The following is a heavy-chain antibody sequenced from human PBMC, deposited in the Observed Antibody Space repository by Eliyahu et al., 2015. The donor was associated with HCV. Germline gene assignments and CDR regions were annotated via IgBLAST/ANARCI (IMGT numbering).Heavy chain of an antibody. CDR1: GFSLSINAVG. D-gene: IGHD7-27*01. V-gene: IGHV2-5*01. CDR3: AHKGWGSDFDY. CDR2: IYWSDDK. J-gene: IGHJ4*02. Sequence: QITLKESGPTLVKPTETLTLTCTFSGFSLSINAVGVGWIRQPPGKALEWLALIYWSDDKDYSPSLRSRLTITKDTSKNQVFLTLTNVSPMDTASYYCAHKGWGSDFDYWGPGNPGHRLL.